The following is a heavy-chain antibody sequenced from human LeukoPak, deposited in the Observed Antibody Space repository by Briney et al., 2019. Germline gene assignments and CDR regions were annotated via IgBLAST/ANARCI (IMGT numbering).Heavy chain of an antibody. D-gene: IGHD3-16*01. V-gene: IGHV3-15*01. CDR2: IKSKTDGGTT. CDR3: TTARMIRPPVEYFDY. Sequence: GGSLRLSCAASGFTFSNAWVSWVRQAPGKGLEWVGRIKSKTDGGTTDYAAPVKGRFTISRDDSKNTLYLQMNSLKTEDTAVYYCTTARMIRPPVEYFDYWGQGTLVTVSS. CDR1: GFTFSNAW. J-gene: IGHJ4*02.